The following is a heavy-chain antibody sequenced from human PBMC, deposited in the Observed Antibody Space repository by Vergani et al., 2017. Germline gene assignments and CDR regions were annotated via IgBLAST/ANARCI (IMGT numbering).Heavy chain of an antibody. D-gene: IGHD3-22*01. Sequence: QVQLQESGPGLVKPSETLSLTCAVYGGSFSGYYWSWIRQPPGKGLEWIGEINHSGSTNYNPSLKSRVTISVDTSKNQFSLKLSSVTAADTAVYYCARGGYYDSGAFDIWGQGTMVTVSS. CDR3: ARGGYYDSGAFDI. CDR2: INHSGST. J-gene: IGHJ3*02. CDR1: GGSFSGYY. V-gene: IGHV4-34*01.